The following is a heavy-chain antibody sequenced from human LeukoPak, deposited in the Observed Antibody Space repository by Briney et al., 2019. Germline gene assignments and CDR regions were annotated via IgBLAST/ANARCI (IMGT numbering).Heavy chain of an antibody. CDR2: ISSSGSTI. CDR3: ARDLIAVAGSFDY. CDR1: GFPFTIAW. D-gene: IGHD6-19*01. J-gene: IGHJ4*02. Sequence: GGSLRLSCAASGFPFTIAWMSWVRQAPGKGLEWVSYISSSGSTIYYADSVKGRFTISRDNAKNSLYLQMNSLRAEDTAVYYCARDLIAVAGSFDYWGQGTLVTVSS. V-gene: IGHV3-48*04.